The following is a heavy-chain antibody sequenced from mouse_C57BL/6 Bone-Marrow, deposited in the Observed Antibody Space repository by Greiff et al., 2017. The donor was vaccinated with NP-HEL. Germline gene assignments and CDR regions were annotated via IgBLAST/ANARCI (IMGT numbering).Heavy chain of an antibody. Sequence: EVQVVESGAELVKPGASVKLSCTASGFNIKDYYMHWVKQRTEQGLEWIGRIDPEDGETKYAPKFQGKATITADTSSNTAYLQLSSLTSEDTAVYYCATVYGSSSWFAYWGQGTLVTVSA. V-gene: IGHV14-2*01. CDR3: ATVYGSSSWFAY. J-gene: IGHJ3*01. CDR1: GFNIKDYY. CDR2: IDPEDGET. D-gene: IGHD1-1*01.